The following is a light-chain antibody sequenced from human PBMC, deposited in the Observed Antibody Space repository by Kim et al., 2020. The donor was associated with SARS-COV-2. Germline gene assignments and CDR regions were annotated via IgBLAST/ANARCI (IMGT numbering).Light chain of an antibody. J-gene: IGLJ2*01. CDR1: SLKSYD. CDR3: NSRDSSGNHVV. Sequence: ALGQTVRITSQRDSLKSYDASWYQQKPGQAPVLVIYSKNNRPSGIPDRFSGSSSGNTASLTITGAQAEDEADYYCNSRDSSGNHVVFGGGTQLTVL. V-gene: IGLV3-19*01. CDR2: SKN.